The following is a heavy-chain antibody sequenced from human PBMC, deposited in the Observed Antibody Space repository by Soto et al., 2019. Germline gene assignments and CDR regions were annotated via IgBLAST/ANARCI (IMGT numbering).Heavy chain of an antibody. D-gene: IGHD4-17*01. CDR2: VYNSGST. Sequence: LSLTCTVSGGSISTYYWSWIRQPPGKGLEWMGYVYNSGSTKYNPSLKSRVTIWESTSKNQVSLRLTSVTAADTAVYYCARDRQHTYGNCFDPWGQGTLVTVSS. V-gene: IGHV4-59*01. CDR3: ARDRQHTYGNCFDP. CDR1: GGSISTYY. J-gene: IGHJ5*02.